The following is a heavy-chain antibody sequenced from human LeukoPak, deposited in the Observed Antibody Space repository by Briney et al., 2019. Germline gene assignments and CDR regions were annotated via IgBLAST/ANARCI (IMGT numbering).Heavy chain of an antibody. Sequence: ASVKVSCKGSGYTFTGYYMHWVRQAPGQGLEWMGRINPNSGDTNYAQKFQGRATMTRDTSSSTAYMELTRLRSDDTAVYYCARTIVGATDFNYWGQGTLVTVSS. CDR3: ARTIVGATDFNY. CDR1: GYTFTGYY. J-gene: IGHJ4*02. CDR2: INPNSGDT. V-gene: IGHV1-2*06. D-gene: IGHD1-26*01.